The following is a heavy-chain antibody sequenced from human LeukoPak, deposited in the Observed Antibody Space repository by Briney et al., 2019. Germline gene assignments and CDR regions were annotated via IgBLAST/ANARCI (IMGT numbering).Heavy chain of an antibody. V-gene: IGHV3-30*02. CDR3: AKGLERESRLEC. CDR2: IRSDGINK. Sequence: GGSLRLSCAASGFTFSNYGMHGVRQAPGMGLEGAAFIRSDGINKYHADSVKGRFTISRDNSKNTLYLQMNSLRAEDTAVYYCAKGLERESRLECWGQGTLVTVSS. CDR1: GFTFSNYG. D-gene: IGHD1-1*01. J-gene: IGHJ4*02.